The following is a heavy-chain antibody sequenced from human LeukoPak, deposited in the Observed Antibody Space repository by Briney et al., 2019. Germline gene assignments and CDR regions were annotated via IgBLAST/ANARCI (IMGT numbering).Heavy chain of an antibody. J-gene: IGHJ4*02. Sequence: SETLSLTCTVSGGSISSYYWSWIRQPAGKGLEWIGRIYTSGSTNYNPSLKSRVTMSVDTSKNQFSLKLSSVTAADTAVYYCVTRDPCSGGACYGLRYWGQGTLVAVSS. CDR1: GGSISSYY. CDR2: IYTSGST. CDR3: VTRDPCSGGACYGLRY. V-gene: IGHV4-4*07. D-gene: IGHD2-15*01.